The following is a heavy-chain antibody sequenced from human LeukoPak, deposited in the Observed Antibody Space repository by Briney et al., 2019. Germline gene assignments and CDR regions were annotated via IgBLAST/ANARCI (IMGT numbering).Heavy chain of an antibody. J-gene: IGHJ4*02. Sequence: GGTLRLSCAASGFTFRSYVMSWVRQAPGKGLEWVSAISGSGGSTYYADSVKGRFTISRDNSKNTLYLQMNSLRAEDTAVYYCAKGVGGYYYDSSGYYYTAFDYWGQGTLVTVSS. V-gene: IGHV3-23*01. D-gene: IGHD3-22*01. CDR1: GFTFRSYV. CDR3: AKGVGGYYYDSSGYYYTAFDY. CDR2: ISGSGGST.